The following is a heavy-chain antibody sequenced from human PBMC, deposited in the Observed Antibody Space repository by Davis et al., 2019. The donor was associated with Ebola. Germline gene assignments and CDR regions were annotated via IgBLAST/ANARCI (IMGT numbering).Heavy chain of an antibody. D-gene: IGHD5-18*01. CDR3: TKAILGYRDGLYFDH. CDR2: ISSSSSTI. CDR1: GFTFSSYN. V-gene: IGHV3-48*04. J-gene: IGHJ4*02. Sequence: GESLKISCAASGFTFSSYNMNWVRQAPGKGLEWVSYISSSSSTIHYADSVRGRFTISRDNAKNLLYLDMDNLRPDDTAFYYCTKAILGYRDGLYFDHWGQGVLVTVSS.